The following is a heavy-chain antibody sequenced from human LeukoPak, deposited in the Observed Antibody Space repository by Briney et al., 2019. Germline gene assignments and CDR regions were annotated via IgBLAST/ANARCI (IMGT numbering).Heavy chain of an antibody. CDR3: ARAPGITMVRGVSPDWFHP. D-gene: IGHD3-10*01. CDR2: INPNSGGT. CDR1: GYTFTGYY. J-gene: IGHJ5*02. V-gene: IGHV1-2*02. Sequence: ASVTVSCKASGYTFTGYYMHWVRHAPGQGLERMGWINPNSGGTNYAQKFQGRDTTTRDKSLSTAYMELSRLRSDDTAVYYCARAPGITMVRGVSPDWFHPWGQGTLVTVSS.